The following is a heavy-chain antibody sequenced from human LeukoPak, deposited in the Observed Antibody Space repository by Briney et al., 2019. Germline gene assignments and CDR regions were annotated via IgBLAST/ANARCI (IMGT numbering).Heavy chain of an antibody. V-gene: IGHV3-23*01. J-gene: IGHJ4*02. Sequence: GGSLRLSCAASGLSFSTFGMTLVRQAPGKGLEWVSAISGSAVISFYADSVKGRFTISRDKSKNTLYLQMDSLRADDTAVYFCVRGRNFGSGSYVFDYWGQGTLVTVSS. D-gene: IGHD3-10*01. CDR3: VRGRNFGSGSYVFDY. CDR2: ISGSAVIS. CDR1: GLSFSTFG.